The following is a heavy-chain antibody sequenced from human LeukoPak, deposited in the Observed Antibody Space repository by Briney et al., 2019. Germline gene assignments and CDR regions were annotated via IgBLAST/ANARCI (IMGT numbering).Heavy chain of an antibody. J-gene: IGHJ4*02. CDR1: GGTFSSYA. V-gene: IGHV1-69*04. Sequence: SVKVSCKASGGTFSSYAISWVRQAPGQGLEWMGRIIPILGIANYAQKFQGRVTITADKSTGTAYMELSSLRSEDTAVYYCARASYSSSWYVNYWGQGTLVTVSS. CDR3: ARASYSSSWYVNY. D-gene: IGHD6-13*01. CDR2: IIPILGIA.